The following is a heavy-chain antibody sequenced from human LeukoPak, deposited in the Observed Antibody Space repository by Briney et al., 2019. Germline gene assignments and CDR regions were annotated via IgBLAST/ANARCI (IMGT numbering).Heavy chain of an antibody. Sequence: GGSLRLSCAASGFTFNNYGIYWVRQAPGKGLEWVAAISYDGSNKYYADSVKGRFTISRDTSKNTLYLQMNSLRAEDTAVYHCARGAGGYFDYWGQGTLVTVSS. J-gene: IGHJ4*02. CDR2: ISYDGSNK. CDR1: GFTFNNYG. D-gene: IGHD3-10*01. V-gene: IGHV3-30*03. CDR3: ARGAGGYFDY.